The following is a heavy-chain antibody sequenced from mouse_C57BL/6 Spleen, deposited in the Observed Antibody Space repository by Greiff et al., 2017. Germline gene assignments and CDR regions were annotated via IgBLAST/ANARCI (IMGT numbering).Heavy chain of an antibody. Sequence: QVQLQQPGAELVKPGASVKMSCKASGYTFTSYWITWVKQRPGQGLEWIGDIYPGSGSTNYNEKFKSKATLTVDTSSSTAYMQLSSLTSEDSAVYYCARGLGDYDGGWFAYWGQGTLVTVSA. CDR1: GYTFTSYW. J-gene: IGHJ3*01. CDR2: IYPGSGST. CDR3: ARGLGDYDGGWFAY. V-gene: IGHV1-55*01. D-gene: IGHD2-4*01.